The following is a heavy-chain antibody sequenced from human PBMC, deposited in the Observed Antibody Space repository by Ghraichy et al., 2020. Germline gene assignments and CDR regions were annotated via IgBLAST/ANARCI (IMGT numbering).Heavy chain of an antibody. Sequence: ASVKVSCKVSGYTLTELSMHWVRQAPGKGLEWMGGFDPEDGETIYAQKFQGRVTMTEDTSTDTAYMELSSLRSEDTAVYYCATAEVANRDSSGRPEYWGQGTLVTVSS. CDR1: GYTLTELS. CDR2: FDPEDGET. CDR3: ATAEVANRDSSGRPEY. V-gene: IGHV1-24*01. J-gene: IGHJ4*02. D-gene: IGHD3-22*01.